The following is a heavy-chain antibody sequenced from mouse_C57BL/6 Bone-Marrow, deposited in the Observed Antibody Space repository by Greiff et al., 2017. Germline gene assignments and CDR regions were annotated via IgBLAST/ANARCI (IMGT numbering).Heavy chain of an antibody. J-gene: IGHJ2*01. V-gene: IGHV1-26*01. CDR1: GYTFTDYY. D-gene: IGHD1-1*01. Sequence: VQLQQSGPELVKPGASVKISCKASGYTFTDYYMNWVKQSHGKSLEWIGDINPNNGGTSYNQKFKGKDTLTVDKSSSTAYMELRSLTSEVSAVYYCARLHHISTIVHFDYWGQGTTLTVSS. CDR3: ARLHHISTIVHFDY. CDR2: INPNNGGT.